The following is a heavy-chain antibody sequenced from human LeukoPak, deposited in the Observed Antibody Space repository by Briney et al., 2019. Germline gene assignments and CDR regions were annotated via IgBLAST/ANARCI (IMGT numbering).Heavy chain of an antibody. D-gene: IGHD2-2*01. CDR1: GFTFSDYW. CDR3: ARLPAYCSSTSCYYDY. J-gene: IGHJ4*02. V-gene: IGHV3-7*01. CDR2: IKGDGSEK. Sequence: GGSLRLSCAASGFTFSDYWMSWVRQAPGNGLEWVANIKGDGSEKDYVDSVKGRFTISRDNAKNSLFLQMNSLRAEDTAVYYCARLPAYCSSTSCYYDYWGQGTLVTVSS.